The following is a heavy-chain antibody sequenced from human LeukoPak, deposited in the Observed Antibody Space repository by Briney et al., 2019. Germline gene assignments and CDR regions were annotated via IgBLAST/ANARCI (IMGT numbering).Heavy chain of an antibody. D-gene: IGHD4-17*01. CDR1: GYTFTSYG. CDR2: ISAYNGNT. J-gene: IGHJ5*02. CDR3: ARDGGPYGDYERSWFDP. V-gene: IGHV1-18*01. Sequence: ASVKVSCKASGYTFTSYGISWVRQAPGQGLEWMGWISAYNGNTNYAQKLQGRVTMTTDTSTSTAYMELRSLRSGDTAVYYCARDGGPYGDYERSWFDPWGQGTLVTVSS.